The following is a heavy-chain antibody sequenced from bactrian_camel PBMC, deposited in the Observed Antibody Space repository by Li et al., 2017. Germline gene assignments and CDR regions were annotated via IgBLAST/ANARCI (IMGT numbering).Heavy chain of an antibody. V-gene: IGHV3S55*01. J-gene: IGHJ4*01. CDR2: ISGLKT. D-gene: IGHD7*01. CDR1: RRTYGTYC. Sequence: QVQLVESGGGLVQAGGSLSVSCIVSRRTYGTYCMGWFRQAPGKEREGVATISGLKTWYADSVKGRFTISRDNAKNTLYLKLNSLRTEDTAMYYCAVSATSYSPVFGQGTQVTVS.